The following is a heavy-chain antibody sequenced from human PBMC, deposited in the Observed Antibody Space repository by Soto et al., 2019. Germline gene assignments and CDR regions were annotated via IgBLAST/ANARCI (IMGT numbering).Heavy chain of an antibody. D-gene: IGHD3-10*01. CDR3: ARDYGSGGYYVDP. CDR1: GGSFSGYY. J-gene: IGHJ5*02. CDR2: INHSGST. Sequence: SETLSLTCAVYGGSFSGYYWSWIRQPPGKGLEWIGEINHSGSTNYNPSLKSRVTISVDTSKNQFSLKLSSVTAADTAVYYCARDYGSGGYYVDPWGQGTLVTVSS. V-gene: IGHV4-34*01.